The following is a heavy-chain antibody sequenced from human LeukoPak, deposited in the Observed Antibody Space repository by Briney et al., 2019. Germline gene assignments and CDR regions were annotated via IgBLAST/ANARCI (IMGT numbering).Heavy chain of an antibody. D-gene: IGHD2-2*03. J-gene: IGHJ6*02. CDR1: GFTFSSYA. CDR2: IKQDGSKI. V-gene: IGHV3-7*03. Sequence: GGSLRLSCAASGFTFSSYAMHWVRQAPGKGLEWVGDIKQDGSKIGYGGSVRGRFAISRDNAKNSLYLQMNSLGADDTADYYCARVGYGQDGLDVWGQGATVTVSS. CDR3: ARVGYGQDGLDV.